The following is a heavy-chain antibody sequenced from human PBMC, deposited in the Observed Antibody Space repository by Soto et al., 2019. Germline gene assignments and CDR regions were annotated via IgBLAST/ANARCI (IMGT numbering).Heavy chain of an antibody. V-gene: IGHV4-31*03. CDR1: GASVSTGAYY. CDR2: VYESGYT. J-gene: IGHJ5*02. CDR3: VRALRHTAMVYPWFDP. Sequence: PSETLSLTCTVSGASVSTGAYYWGWVRQRPGRGLEWIGYVYESGYTYYNMSLKSRLTISLDRPNNQFSLGLTSVTAADTAVYYCVRALRHTAMVYPWFDPCGQGTLVTVSS. D-gene: IGHD5-18*01.